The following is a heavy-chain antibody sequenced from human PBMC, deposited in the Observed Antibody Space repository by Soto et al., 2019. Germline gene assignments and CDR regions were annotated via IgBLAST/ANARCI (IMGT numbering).Heavy chain of an antibody. Sequence: PGGSLRLSCAASGFTFSTYGMHWVRQAPGKGLEWVAVISYDGSNKYYVDSVKGRFTISRDNSKNTLYLQMNSLRAEDTAVYYCAKDTSQIAATGLLDYWGQGTQVTVSS. CDR3: AKDTSQIAATGLLDY. J-gene: IGHJ4*02. D-gene: IGHD1-1*01. V-gene: IGHV3-30*18. CDR2: ISYDGSNK. CDR1: GFTFSTYG.